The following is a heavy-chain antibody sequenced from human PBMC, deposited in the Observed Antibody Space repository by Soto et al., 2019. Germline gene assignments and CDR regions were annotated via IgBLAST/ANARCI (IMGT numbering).Heavy chain of an antibody. D-gene: IGHD4-17*01. Sequence: QITLKESGPPLVKPTQTLTLTCTFSGFSLSTSGVGVGWIRQPPGKALEWLALIYWDDDKRYSPSLKSRLTITKDTSKNRVLLTMTTMDTVDAATYYCARMDYGDSRQRASSWGQGTLVTVSS. V-gene: IGHV2-5*02. CDR1: GFSLSTSGVG. J-gene: IGHJ5*02. CDR2: IYWDDDK. CDR3: ARMDYGDSRQRASS.